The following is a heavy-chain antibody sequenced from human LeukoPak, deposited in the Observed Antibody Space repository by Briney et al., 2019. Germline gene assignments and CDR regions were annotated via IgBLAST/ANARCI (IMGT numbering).Heavy chain of an antibody. D-gene: IGHD3-22*01. J-gene: IGHJ3*02. Sequence: SVKVSCKASGGTFSSYAISWVRQAPGQGLEWMGGIIPIFGTANYAQKFQGRVTITADESTSTAYMELSSLRSEDTAVFYCAREGGLYYYDSSGPHGAFDIWGQGTMVTVSS. CDR1: GGTFSSYA. CDR3: AREGGLYYYDSSGPHGAFDI. V-gene: IGHV1-69*13. CDR2: IIPIFGTA.